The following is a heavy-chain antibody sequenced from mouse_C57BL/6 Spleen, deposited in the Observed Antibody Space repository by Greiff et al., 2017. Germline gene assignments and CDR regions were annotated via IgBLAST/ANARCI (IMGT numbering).Heavy chain of an antibody. CDR3: AREENYGSRGFDY. CDR1: GYSITSGYY. CDR2: ISYDGSN. V-gene: IGHV3-6*01. D-gene: IGHD1-1*01. Sequence: VQLKESGPGLVKPSQSLSLTCSVTGYSITSGYYWNWIRQFPGNKLEWMGYISYDGSNNYNPSLKNRISITRDTSKNQFFLKLNSVTTEDTATYYCAREENYGSRGFDYWGQGTTLTVSS. J-gene: IGHJ2*01.